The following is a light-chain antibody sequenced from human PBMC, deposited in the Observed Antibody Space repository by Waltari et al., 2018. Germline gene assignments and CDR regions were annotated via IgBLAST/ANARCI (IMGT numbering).Light chain of an antibody. CDR2: GAS. CDR3: QQYNNWRT. J-gene: IGKJ2*02. CDR1: QSVNSN. V-gene: IGKV3-15*01. Sequence: EIVMTHSPVTLSVSPGERVTLSCRASQSVNSNLAWYQQKPGQAPRLLIYGASTRATGVPARFSGSGSGTEFTLTISSLQSEDFAIYYCQQYNNWRTFGQGTKLEIK.